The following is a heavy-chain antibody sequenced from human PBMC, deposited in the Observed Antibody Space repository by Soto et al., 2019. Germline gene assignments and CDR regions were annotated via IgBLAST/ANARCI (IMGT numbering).Heavy chain of an antibody. D-gene: IGHD6-13*01. CDR2: ISESGGST. J-gene: IGHJ4*02. CDR1: GFSFSDYA. CDR3: AKRSPYSSGWYSPIFDY. V-gene: IGHV3-23*01. Sequence: VGSLRLSCAASGFSFSDYAMSWVRQAPGKGLEWVSVISESGGSTHYADSVRGRFTVSRDNSKNSLSLRMNSLRDEDTAVYFCAKRSPYSSGWYSPIFDYWGQGALVTVSS.